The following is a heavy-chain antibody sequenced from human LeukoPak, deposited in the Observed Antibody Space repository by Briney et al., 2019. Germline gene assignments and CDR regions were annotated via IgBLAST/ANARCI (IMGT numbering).Heavy chain of an antibody. CDR2: INHSGSP. J-gene: IGHJ5*02. V-gene: IGHV4-34*01. CDR1: GGSFSDYW. Sequence: SETLSLTCAVHGGSFSDYWWSWIRQPSGKGLEWIGEINHSGSPKYNPSLKSRVTISVDTSKNQFSLKLSSATAADTAVYYCARGDLGYCSGGSCYGDWFDPWGQGTLVTVSS. CDR3: ARGDLGYCSGGSCYGDWFDP. D-gene: IGHD2-15*01.